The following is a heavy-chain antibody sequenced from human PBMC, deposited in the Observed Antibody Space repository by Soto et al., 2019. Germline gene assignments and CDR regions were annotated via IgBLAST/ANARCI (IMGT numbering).Heavy chain of an antibody. D-gene: IGHD6-13*01. CDR1: GYTFTTYG. CDR3: ARDGYSTNFAY. Sequence: ASVKVSCKASGYTFTTYGISWVRQAPGQGLEKMGWISAYNGNTNYAQKLQSRVTMTTDTSTSTAYMELRNLRTDDTAVYYCARDGYSTNFAYGVQGTLFTVSS. CDR2: ISAYNGNT. V-gene: IGHV1-18*01. J-gene: IGHJ4*02.